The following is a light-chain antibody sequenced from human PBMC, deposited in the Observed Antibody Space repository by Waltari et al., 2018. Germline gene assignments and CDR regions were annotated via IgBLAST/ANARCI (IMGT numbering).Light chain of an antibody. J-gene: IGKJ1*01. CDR1: QDIGND. V-gene: IGKV1-6*01. CDR2: AAA. CDR3: LQDFSYPLT. Sequence: AIQMTQSPSSMSACVGDRVIITCRASQDIGNDLAWFQQKPGKAPMLLIYAAATLQSGVPSRFSGSGSGTDFTLTVSSLQPEDFATYYCLQDFSYPLTFGQGTRVDIK.